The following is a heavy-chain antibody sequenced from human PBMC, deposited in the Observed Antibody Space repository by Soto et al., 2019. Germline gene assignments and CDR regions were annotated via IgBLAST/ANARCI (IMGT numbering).Heavy chain of an antibody. V-gene: IGHV1-3*01. J-gene: IGHJ4*02. CDR3: ARVRETFDY. CDR2: INAGNGNT. Sequence: ASVKVSCKASGYTFTSYAMHWVRQAPGQRLEWMGWINAGNGNTKYSQKFQGRVNITRETSGGTAYMELSSLRSEDTAVYYCARVRETFDYWGQGTLVTVSS. D-gene: IGHD1-26*01. CDR1: GYTFTSYA.